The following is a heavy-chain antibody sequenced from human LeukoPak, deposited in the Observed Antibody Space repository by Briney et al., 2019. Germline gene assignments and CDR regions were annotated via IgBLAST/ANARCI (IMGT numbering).Heavy chain of an antibody. D-gene: IGHD3-22*01. CDR2: IYYSGST. CDR3: ARHVYDSSGYYYSIWYFDL. V-gene: IGHV4-59*08. Sequence: KPSETLSLTCTVSGGSISSYYWSWIRQPPGKGLEWIGYIYYSGSTNYNPSLKSRVTISVDTSKNQFSLKLSSVTAADTAVYYCARHVYDSSGYYYSIWYFDLWGRGTLVTVSS. CDR1: GGSISSYY. J-gene: IGHJ2*01.